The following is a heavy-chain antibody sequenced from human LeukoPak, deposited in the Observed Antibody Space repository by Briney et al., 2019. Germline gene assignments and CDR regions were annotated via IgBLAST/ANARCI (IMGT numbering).Heavy chain of an antibody. J-gene: IGHJ4*02. D-gene: IGHD3-10*01. CDR2: IYTSGST. Sequence: SETLSLTCTVSGGSISSGSYYWSWIRQPAGKGLEWIGRIYTSGSTNYNPSLKSRVTMSVDTSKNQFSLKLSSVTAADTAVYYCARRTRYYYGSGSYSQIDYWGQGTLVTVSS. CDR3: ARRTRYYYGSGSYSQIDY. CDR1: GGSISSGSYY. V-gene: IGHV4-61*02.